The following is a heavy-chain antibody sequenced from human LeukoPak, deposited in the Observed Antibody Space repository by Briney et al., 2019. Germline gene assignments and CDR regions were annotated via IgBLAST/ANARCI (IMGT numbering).Heavy chain of an antibody. Sequence: ETLSLTCTVSGDSVLSNNYYWAWIRQPPGEGLEWIGSDNSGGTSYYNPSLNSRFTISFDTSKNQFSLKVTSVTAADTAMYYCARVARRDGYKIDFWGQGTLVTVPS. CDR2: DNSGGTS. J-gene: IGHJ4*02. CDR3: ARVARRDGYKIDF. V-gene: IGHV4-39*07. D-gene: IGHD5-24*01. CDR1: GDSVLSNNYY.